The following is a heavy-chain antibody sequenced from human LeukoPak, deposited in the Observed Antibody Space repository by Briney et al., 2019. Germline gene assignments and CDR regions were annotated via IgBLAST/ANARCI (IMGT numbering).Heavy chain of an antibody. V-gene: IGHV3-21*01. Sequence: PGGSLRLSCAASGFTFSSYSMNWVRQAPGKGLEGVSSISSSSSYIYYADSVKGRFTISRDNAKNSLYLQMNSLKSEDTAVYYCARGGVLVARFLEWFTIGYWGQGTLVTVSS. CDR3: ARGGVLVARFLEWFTIGY. J-gene: IGHJ4*02. CDR2: ISSSSSYI. CDR1: GFTFSSYS. D-gene: IGHD3-3*01.